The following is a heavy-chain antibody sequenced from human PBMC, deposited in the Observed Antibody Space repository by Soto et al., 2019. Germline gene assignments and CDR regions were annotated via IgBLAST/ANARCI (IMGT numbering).Heavy chain of an antibody. V-gene: IGHV3-21*01. Sequence: EVQLVESGGGLVKPGGSLRLSCAASGFTFSSYSMNWVRQAPGKGLEWVSSISSSSSYIYYADSVKGRFTISRDNAKNSLYLQMNSRRAEDTAVYYCARDLPWGSSSWPYWYFDLWGRGTLVTVSS. CDR1: GFTFSSYS. J-gene: IGHJ2*01. D-gene: IGHD6-13*01. CDR2: ISSSSSYI. CDR3: ARDLPWGSSSWPYWYFDL.